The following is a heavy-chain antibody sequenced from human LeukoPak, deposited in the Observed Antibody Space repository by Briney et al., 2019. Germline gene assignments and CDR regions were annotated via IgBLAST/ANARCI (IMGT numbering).Heavy chain of an antibody. CDR2: IYSGGST. CDR1: GFTVSSNY. Sequence: PGGSLRLSCAASGFTVSSNYMTWVRQAPGKGLEWVSVIYSGGSTYYADSVKGRFTISRDDSKNTLHLQMNSLRVEDTAVYYCARGVSGTNNWFDPWGQGTLVTVSS. J-gene: IGHJ5*02. CDR3: ARGVSGTNNWFDP. D-gene: IGHD1-20*01. V-gene: IGHV3-53*01.